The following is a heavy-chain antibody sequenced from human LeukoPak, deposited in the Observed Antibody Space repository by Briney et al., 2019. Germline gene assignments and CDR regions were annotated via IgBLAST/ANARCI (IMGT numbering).Heavy chain of an antibody. CDR2: INLNSGGT. V-gene: IGHV1-2*02. D-gene: IGHD6-19*01. J-gene: IGHJ4*02. CDR1: GYAFIDYY. Sequence: ASVKVSCKASGYAFIDYYMHWVRQAPGHGLEWLGWINLNSGGTNYAQKFQGRVTMTRDTSINTAYMELSSLRSDDTAVYYCARDGRSGWHYFDHWGQGTLVTVSS. CDR3: ARDGRSGWHYFDH.